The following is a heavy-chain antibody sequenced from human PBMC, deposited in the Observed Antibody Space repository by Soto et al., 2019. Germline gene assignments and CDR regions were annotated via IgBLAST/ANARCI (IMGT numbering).Heavy chain of an antibody. CDR3: ARSEATVLDS. D-gene: IGHD4-17*01. V-gene: IGHV4-4*02. CDR2: AHQSGRI. J-gene: IGHJ4*02. CDR1: GGSMSSSNW. Sequence: QVQLQESGPGLVKPSGTLSLTCTVSGGSMSSSNWWNWVRQTPGKGLEWIGEAHQSGRINYNPSLKSRVTISVDKSKNRFSLNLSSVTAADTAVYYCARSEATVLDSWGQGTLVTVSS.